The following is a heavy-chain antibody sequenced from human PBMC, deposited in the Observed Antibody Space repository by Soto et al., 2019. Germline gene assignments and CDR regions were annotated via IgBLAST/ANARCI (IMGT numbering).Heavy chain of an antibody. CDR3: AKGPGRVLRFLEWLVDY. D-gene: IGHD3-3*01. CDR1: GFTFSSYA. CDR2: ISGSGGST. V-gene: IGHV3-23*01. J-gene: IGHJ4*02. Sequence: QPGGSLRLSCAASGFTFSSYAMSWVRQAPGKGLEWVSAISGSGGSTYYADSVKGRFTISRDNSKNTLYLQMNSLRAEDTAVYYCAKGPGRVLRFLEWLVDYWGQGTLVTVSS.